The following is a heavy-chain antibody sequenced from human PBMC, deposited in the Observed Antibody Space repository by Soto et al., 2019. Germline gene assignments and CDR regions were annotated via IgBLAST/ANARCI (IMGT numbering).Heavy chain of an antibody. CDR2: MNPNSGNT. Sequence: QVQLVQSGAEVKKPGASVKVSCKASGYTFTSYDINWVRQATGQGLEWMGWMNPNSGNTGYAQKFQGRVTMTRNTSISTAYMELSSLRSEDTAVYYCARGPGARRSSTGLHWFDPWGQGTLVTVAS. J-gene: IGHJ5*02. CDR3: ARGPGARRSSTGLHWFDP. D-gene: IGHD2-2*01. V-gene: IGHV1-8*01. CDR1: GYTFTSYD.